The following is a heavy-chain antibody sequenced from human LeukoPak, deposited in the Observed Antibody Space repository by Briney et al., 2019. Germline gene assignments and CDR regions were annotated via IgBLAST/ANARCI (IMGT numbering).Heavy chain of an antibody. CDR2: ISSSSSYI. J-gene: IGHJ4*02. Sequence: PGGSLRLSCAASGFTFSSYSMNWVRQAPGKGLEWVSSISSSSSYIYYADSVKGRFTISRHNAKNSLYLQMNSLRAEDTAVYYCARARRYSSSWYWFDYWGQGTLVTVSS. CDR1: GFTFSSYS. D-gene: IGHD6-13*01. CDR3: ARARRYSSSWYWFDY. V-gene: IGHV3-21*01.